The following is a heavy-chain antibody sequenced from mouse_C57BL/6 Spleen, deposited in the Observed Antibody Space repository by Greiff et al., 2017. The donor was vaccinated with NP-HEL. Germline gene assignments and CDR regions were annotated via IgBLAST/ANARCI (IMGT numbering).Heavy chain of an antibody. J-gene: IGHJ1*03. Sequence: QVHVKQPGAELVKPGASVKMSCKASGYTFTSYWITWVKQRPGQGLEWIGDIYPGSGSTNYNEKFKSKATLTVDTSSSTAYMQLSSLTSEDSAVYYCARRDYYGSGGYFDVWGTGTTVTVSS. V-gene: IGHV1-55*01. D-gene: IGHD1-1*01. CDR3: ARRDYYGSGGYFDV. CDR1: GYTFTSYW. CDR2: IYPGSGST.